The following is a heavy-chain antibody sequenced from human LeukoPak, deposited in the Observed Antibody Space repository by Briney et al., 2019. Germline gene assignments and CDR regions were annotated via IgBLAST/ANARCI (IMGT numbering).Heavy chain of an antibody. V-gene: IGHV4-59*01. Sequence: SETLSLTCTVSGGSISSYYWSWIRQPPGKGLEWIGYIYYSGSTNYNPSLKSRVTISVDTSKNQFSLKLSSVTAADTAVYYCARALGYCSSTSCYAGDYYYYGMDVWGQGTTVTVSS. J-gene: IGHJ6*02. CDR2: IYYSGST. D-gene: IGHD2-2*01. CDR1: GGSISSYY. CDR3: ARALGYCSSTSCYAGDYYYYGMDV.